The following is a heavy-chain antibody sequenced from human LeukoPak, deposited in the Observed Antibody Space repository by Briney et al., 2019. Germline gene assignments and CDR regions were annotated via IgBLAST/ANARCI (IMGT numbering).Heavy chain of an antibody. J-gene: IGHJ4*02. CDR1: GGSVGSYY. D-gene: IGHD6-13*01. CDR3: ARHGSSYSCDY. Sequence: SETLSLSCTVSGGSVGSYYWSWIRQSPGKGLEWIGYIYYGGSANYNPSLESRATISIDRSKNQFSLKLSSLTAADTAVYYCARHGSSYSCDYWGQGTLVTVSS. CDR2: IYYGGSA. V-gene: IGHV4-59*08.